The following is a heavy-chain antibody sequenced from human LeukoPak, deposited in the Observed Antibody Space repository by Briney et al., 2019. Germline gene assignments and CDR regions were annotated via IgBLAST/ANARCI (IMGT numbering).Heavy chain of an antibody. D-gene: IGHD4/OR15-4a*01. CDR1: GFTFSTYA. Sequence: PGGSLRLSCAASGFTFSTYAMHWVRQAPGTGLEWVASILHDGSQTYDADSVKGRFTISRDNSMYTVHLQMNSLRAEDTAVYYCARVQTTTSGGGFDFWGQGTLVTVSS. V-gene: IGHV3-30*01. CDR2: ILHDGSQT. CDR3: ARVQTTTSGGGFDF. J-gene: IGHJ4*02.